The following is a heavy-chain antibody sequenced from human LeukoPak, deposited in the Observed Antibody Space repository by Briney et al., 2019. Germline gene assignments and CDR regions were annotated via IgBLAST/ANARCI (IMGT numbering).Heavy chain of an antibody. J-gene: IGHJ3*02. V-gene: IGHV4-59*01. CDR3: ARDYYETRGYYHGAFDI. D-gene: IGHD3-22*01. Sequence: SETLSLTCTVSHGSISSYSWSWIRQTPEKGLEWIGYMYNSGSTKYNPSVKSRITISVDTSKNQFSLKLNSVTAADTAVYYCARDYYETRGYYHGAFDIWGQGTMVTVSS. CDR2: MYNSGST. CDR1: HGSISSYS.